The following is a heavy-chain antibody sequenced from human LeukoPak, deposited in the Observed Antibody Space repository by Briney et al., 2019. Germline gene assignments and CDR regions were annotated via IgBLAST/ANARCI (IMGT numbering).Heavy chain of an antibody. D-gene: IGHD2-15*01. Sequence: SETLSLTCAVYGGSFSGYYWSWIRQPPGKGLEWIGSIYYSGSTYYNPSLKSRVTISVDTSKNQFSLKLSSVTAADTAVYYCARQYSPIDYWGQGTLVTVSS. CDR2: IYYSGST. V-gene: IGHV4-34*01. CDR1: GGSFSGYY. J-gene: IGHJ4*02. CDR3: ARQYSPIDY.